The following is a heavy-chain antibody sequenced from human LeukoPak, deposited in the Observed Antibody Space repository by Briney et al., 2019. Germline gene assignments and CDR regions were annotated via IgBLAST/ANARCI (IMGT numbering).Heavy chain of an antibody. D-gene: IGHD3-9*01. V-gene: IGHV1-46*01. J-gene: IGHJ4*02. CDR2: INPSGGST. CDR3: ARVDILTGYPFDY. CDR1: GYTFTGHY. Sequence: ASVKVSCKASGYTFTGHYIHWVRQAPGQGLEWMGIINPSGGSTSYAQKFQGRVTMTRDMSTSTVYMELSSLRSEDTAVYYCARVDILTGYPFDYWGQGTLVTVSS.